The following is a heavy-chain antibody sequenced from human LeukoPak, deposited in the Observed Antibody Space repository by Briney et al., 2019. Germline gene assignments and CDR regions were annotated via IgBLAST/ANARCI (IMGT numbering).Heavy chain of an antibody. Sequence: ASVKVSCKTSGYTFTSYDMNWVRQAAGQGLEWMGWTSPNTGYIYYAQKFQGRMTMATNTATRTVYMELSSLRSEDTAVYYCATSRYCSNGVCPFDYWGQGTLVTVSS. CDR3: ATSRYCSNGVCPFDY. CDR2: TSPNTGYI. V-gene: IGHV1-8*01. CDR1: GYTFTSYD. D-gene: IGHD2-8*01. J-gene: IGHJ4*02.